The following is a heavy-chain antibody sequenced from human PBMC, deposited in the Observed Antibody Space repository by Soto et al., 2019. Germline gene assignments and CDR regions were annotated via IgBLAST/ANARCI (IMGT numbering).Heavy chain of an antibody. V-gene: IGHV3-30-3*01. CDR1: GFTFSSYA. Sequence: PGGSLRLSCAASGFTFSSYAMHWVRQAPGKGLEWVAVISYDGSNKYYADSVKGRFTISRDNSKNTLYLQMNSLRAEDTAVYYCATSVSTMVRGVILPHWRQRTLVTVPS. CDR2: ISYDGSNK. D-gene: IGHD3-10*01. J-gene: IGHJ4*02. CDR3: ATSVSTMVRGVILPH.